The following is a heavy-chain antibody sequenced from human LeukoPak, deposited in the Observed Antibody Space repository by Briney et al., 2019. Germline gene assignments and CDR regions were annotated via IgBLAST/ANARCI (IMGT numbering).Heavy chain of an antibody. D-gene: IGHD2-15*01. Sequence: SGPTLVKPTQTLTLTCTFSGFSLSSGVGVGWIRQPPGKALEWLALIYWNDEKRYSPSLKTRLTITKDTSKNQVVLTMTNVDPVDTGTYYCTPTIGYSSAFDYWGQGILVTVSS. J-gene: IGHJ4*02. CDR2: IYWNDEK. CDR1: GFSLSSGVG. CDR3: TPTIGYSSAFDY. V-gene: IGHV2-5*01.